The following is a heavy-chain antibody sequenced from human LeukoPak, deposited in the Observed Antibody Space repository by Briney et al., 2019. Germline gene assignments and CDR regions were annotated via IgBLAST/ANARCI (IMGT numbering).Heavy chain of an antibody. Sequence: PGGSLRLSCAASGFTFSSYWMSWVRQAPGKGLEWVGFIRSKAYGGTTEYAASVKGRFTISRDDSKSIAYLQMNSLKTEDTAVYYCTRDHPYCSGGSCLEAFDIWGQGTMVTVSS. CDR3: TRDHPYCSGGSCLEAFDI. V-gene: IGHV3-49*04. CDR2: IRSKAYGGTT. J-gene: IGHJ3*02. D-gene: IGHD2-15*01. CDR1: GFTFSSYW.